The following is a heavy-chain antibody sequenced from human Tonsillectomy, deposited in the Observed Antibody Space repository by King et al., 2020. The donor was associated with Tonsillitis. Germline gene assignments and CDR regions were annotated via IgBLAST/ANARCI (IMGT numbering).Heavy chain of an antibody. CDR1: GYNFTGFY. V-gene: IGHV1-2*02. CDR3: ETFTIPGTY. J-gene: IGHJ4*02. CDR2: INPNTGGT. Sequence: AQLVQSGAEVKKPGASVKVSCKASGYNFTGFYIHWVRQAPGQGLEWMGWINPNTGGTNFAQKFQGRVTMTRDTSISTAYLELSRLRSDDTAIYYCETFTIPGTYWGQGTLVAVSS. D-gene: IGHD5-24*01.